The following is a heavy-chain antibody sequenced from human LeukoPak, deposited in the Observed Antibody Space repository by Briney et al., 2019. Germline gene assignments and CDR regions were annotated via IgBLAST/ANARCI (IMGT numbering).Heavy chain of an antibody. J-gene: IGHJ3*02. CDR2: INHSGST. Sequence: SETLSLTCAVYGGSFSGYYWSWIRQPPGKGLEWIGEINHSGSTNYNPSLKSRVTISVDTSKNQFSLKLSSVTAADTAVYYCASLYCDILTGPDAFDIWGQGTMVTVSS. CDR1: GGSFSGYY. D-gene: IGHD3-9*01. CDR3: ASLYCDILTGPDAFDI. V-gene: IGHV4-34*01.